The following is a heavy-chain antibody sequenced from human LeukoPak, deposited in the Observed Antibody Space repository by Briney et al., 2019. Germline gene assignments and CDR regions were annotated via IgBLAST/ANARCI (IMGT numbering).Heavy chain of an antibody. V-gene: IGHV3-23*01. Sequence: GSLRLSCAASGFTFSTYAMSWVRQAPGKGLEWVSLISGSGGGTYYANSVKGRFTISRDNSKNTLYLQMDSLRTEDKAVYYCAKERATTTTFDYWGQGTLITVSS. J-gene: IGHJ4*02. D-gene: IGHD1-26*01. CDR3: AKERATTTTFDY. CDR1: GFTFSTYA. CDR2: ISGSGGGT.